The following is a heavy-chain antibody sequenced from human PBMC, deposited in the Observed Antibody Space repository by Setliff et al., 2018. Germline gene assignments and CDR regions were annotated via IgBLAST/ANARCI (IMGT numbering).Heavy chain of an antibody. CDR3: SRLVRYCTTTSCQRLSGDEY. V-gene: IGHV1-18*04. Sequence: GASVKVSCKASGYTFSAYYMHWIRQAPGQGLEWLGWIGAYPGNTNYAQKFQGRVTMTTETSTSTAYMELRSLRSDDTAVYYCSRLVRYCTTTSCQRLSGDEYWGQGTLVTVSS. D-gene: IGHD2-2*01. CDR2: IGAYPGNT. J-gene: IGHJ4*02. CDR1: GYTFSAYY.